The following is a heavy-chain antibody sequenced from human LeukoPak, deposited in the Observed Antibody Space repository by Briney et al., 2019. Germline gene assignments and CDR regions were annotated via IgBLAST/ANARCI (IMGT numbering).Heavy chain of an antibody. CDR2: IYYSGSA. Sequence: SETLSLTCTVSGGSINSANYYWGWIRQPPGKGLEWIGSIYYSGSAYYSSSLKSRVTISVDTSKNQFSLKLSSVTAADTAVYYCARGSVGATGHNAFDIWGQGTMATVSS. J-gene: IGHJ3*02. CDR1: GGSINSANYY. V-gene: IGHV4-39*07. D-gene: IGHD1-26*01. CDR3: ARGSVGATGHNAFDI.